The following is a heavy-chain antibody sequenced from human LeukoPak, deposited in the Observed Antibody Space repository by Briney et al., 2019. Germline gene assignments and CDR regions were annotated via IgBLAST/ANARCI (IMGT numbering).Heavy chain of an antibody. D-gene: IGHD2-8*02. J-gene: IGHJ4*02. V-gene: IGHV4-39*01. CDR2: IYYSGST. Sequence: SETLSLTCTVSGDSISSSSYYWGWIRQPPGKGLEWIGGIYYSGSTYYNPSLKSRVTMSVDTSKNQFTLKLSSVTAADTAVYYCARHGGVGVIPDFDYWGPGTLVTVSS. CDR1: GDSISSSSYY. CDR3: ARHGGVGVIPDFDY.